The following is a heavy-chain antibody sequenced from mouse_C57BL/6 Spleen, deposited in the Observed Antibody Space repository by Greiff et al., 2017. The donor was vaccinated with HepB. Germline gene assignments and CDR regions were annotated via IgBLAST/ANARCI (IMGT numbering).Heavy chain of an antibody. CDR3: ARRGLGQGYFDV. Sequence: EVQVVESGGGLVQPGGSLKLSCAASGFTFSDYGMAWVRQAPRKGPEWVAFISNLAYSIYYADTVTGRFTISRENAKNTLYLEMSSLRSEDTAMYYCARRGLGQGYFDVWGTGTTVTVSS. CDR1: GFTFSDYG. V-gene: IGHV5-15*04. CDR2: ISNLAYSI. D-gene: IGHD4-1*01. J-gene: IGHJ1*03.